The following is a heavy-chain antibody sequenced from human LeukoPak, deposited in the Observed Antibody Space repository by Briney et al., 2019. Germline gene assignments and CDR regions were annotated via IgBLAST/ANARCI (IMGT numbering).Heavy chain of an antibody. CDR1: GFTFSSYW. D-gene: IGHD2-8*02. CDR3: ARAWWGEGHFDY. J-gene: IGHJ4*02. V-gene: IGHV3-7*02. CDR2: IKPEGNEK. Sequence: SGGSLRLSCAASGFTFSSYWMSWVRQAPGKGLEWVANIKPEGNEKFYVDSVKGRFTISRDNARNSLYLQMNSLRAEDTALYYCARAWWGEGHFDYWGQGTLVAVSS.